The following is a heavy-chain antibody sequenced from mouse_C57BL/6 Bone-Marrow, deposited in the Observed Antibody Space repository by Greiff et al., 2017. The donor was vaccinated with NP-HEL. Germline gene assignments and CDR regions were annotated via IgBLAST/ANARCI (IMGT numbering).Heavy chain of an antibody. CDR3: ARDRGGNFDV. CDR2: ISDGGSYT. J-gene: IGHJ1*03. D-gene: IGHD6-1*01. V-gene: IGHV5-4*01. CDR1: GFTFSSYA. Sequence: EVKLVESGGGLVKPGGSLKLSCAASGFTFSSYAMSWVRQTPEKRLEWVATISDGGSYTYYPDNVKGRFTISRDNAKNNLYLQMSHLKSEDTAMYYCARDRGGNFDVWGTGTTVTVSS.